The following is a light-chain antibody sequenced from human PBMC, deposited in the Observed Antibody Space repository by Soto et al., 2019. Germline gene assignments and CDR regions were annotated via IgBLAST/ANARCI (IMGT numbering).Light chain of an antibody. CDR3: SSYTSSSTYV. V-gene: IGLV2-14*01. Sequence: QTALTQPASVSGAPGQSSTLSCTSTSSDVGGYNYVSWYQQHPGKAPKLMIYEVSNRPSGVSNRFSGSKSGNTASLTISGLQAEDEADYYCSSYTSSSTYVFGTGTKATVL. CDR2: EVS. CDR1: SSDVGGYNY. J-gene: IGLJ1*01.